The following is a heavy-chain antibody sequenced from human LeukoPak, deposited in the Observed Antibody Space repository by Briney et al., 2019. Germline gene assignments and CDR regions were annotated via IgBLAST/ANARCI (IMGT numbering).Heavy chain of an antibody. V-gene: IGHV3-30*04. CDR3: ARDKAAAVIHYYYYYGMDV. J-gene: IGHJ6*02. Sequence: KSGESLRLSCAASGFTFSSYAMYWVRQAPGKGLEWVAVISYDGSNKYYADSVKGRFTISRDNSKNTLYLQMNSLRAEDTAVYYCARDKAAAVIHYYYYYGMDVWGQGTTVTVSS. CDR1: GFTFSSYA. D-gene: IGHD6-13*01. CDR2: ISYDGSNK.